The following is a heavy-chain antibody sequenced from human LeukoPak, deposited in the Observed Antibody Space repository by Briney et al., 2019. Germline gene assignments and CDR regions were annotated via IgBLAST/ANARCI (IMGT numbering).Heavy chain of an antibody. CDR3: ARDYDFWSGYYMWDYYYYYGMDV. Sequence: ASVKVSCKASGYTFTSYGISWVRQAPGQGLEWMGWNSAYNGNTNYAQKLQGRVTMTTDTSTSTAYMELRSLRSDDTAVYYCARDYDFWSGYYMWDYYYYYGMDVWGQGTTVTVSS. D-gene: IGHD3-3*01. V-gene: IGHV1-18*01. CDR2: NSAYNGNT. CDR1: GYTFTSYG. J-gene: IGHJ6*02.